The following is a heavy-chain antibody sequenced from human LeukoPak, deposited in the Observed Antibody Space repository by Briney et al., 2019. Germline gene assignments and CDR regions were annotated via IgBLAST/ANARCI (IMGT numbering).Heavy chain of an antibody. CDR1: GYTFTGYY. CDR3: ARVDGSGSYPQFQH. Sequence: ASVKVSCKASGYTFTGYYMHWVRQAPGQGLEWMGIINPSGGSTSYAQKFQGRVTMTRDMSTSIVYMELSSLRTEDTAVYYCARVDGSGSYPQFQHWGQGTLVTVSS. J-gene: IGHJ1*01. CDR2: INPSGGST. D-gene: IGHD3-10*01. V-gene: IGHV1-46*01.